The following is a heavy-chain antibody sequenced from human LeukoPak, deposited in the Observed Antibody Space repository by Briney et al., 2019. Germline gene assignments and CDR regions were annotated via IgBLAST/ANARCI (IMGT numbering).Heavy chain of an antibody. CDR1: GYTFTGYY. D-gene: IGHD3-3*01. Sequence: ASVKVSCKASGYTFTGYYMHWVRQAPGQGLEWMGWINPNSGGTNYAQKFQGRVTMTRDTSISTAYMELSRLRPDDTAVYYCARPYDFWSGYSSGYFDYWGQGALVTVSS. CDR2: INPNSGGT. V-gene: IGHV1-2*02. J-gene: IGHJ4*02. CDR3: ARPYDFWSGYSSGYFDY.